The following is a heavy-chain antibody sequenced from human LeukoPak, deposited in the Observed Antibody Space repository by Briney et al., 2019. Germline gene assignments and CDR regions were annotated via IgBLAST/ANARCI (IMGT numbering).Heavy chain of an antibody. CDR3: TRVRDSNNWWGPFDI. CDR1: GYTFTGYY. Sequence: ASVKVSCKASGYTFTGYYMHWVRQAPGQGLEWMGWISPNNGNTQYAQGVQGRVTMTTDTSRSTAYMELRSLRSDDTAVYYCTRVRDSNNWWGPFDIWGQGTMVTVSS. J-gene: IGHJ3*02. V-gene: IGHV1-18*04. D-gene: IGHD1-1*01. CDR2: ISPNNGNT.